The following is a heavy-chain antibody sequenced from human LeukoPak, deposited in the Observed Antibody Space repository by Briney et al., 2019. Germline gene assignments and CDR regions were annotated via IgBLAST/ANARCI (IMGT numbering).Heavy chain of an antibody. CDR2: INQDRSEE. CDR1: GFTFSNYW. J-gene: IGHJ4*02. D-gene: IGHD5-12*01. V-gene: IGHV3-7*02. Sequence: QPGGSLRLSCATSGFTFSNYWMSWVRQAPGKGLEWVANINQDRSEEYYVDSVRGRFTISRDNAKNSLYLQMNSLRAEDTAVYYCARPYDSNRDHSGYGYWGRGTLVTVSS. CDR3: ARPYDSNRDHSGYGY.